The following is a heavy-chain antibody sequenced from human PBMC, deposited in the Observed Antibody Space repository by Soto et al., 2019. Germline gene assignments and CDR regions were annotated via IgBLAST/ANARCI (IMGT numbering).Heavy chain of an antibody. CDR2: IYYSGST. CDR3: AREVQLWSALDY. D-gene: IGHD5-18*01. Sequence: PSETLSLTCTVSGGSISSGGYYWSWIRQHPGKGLEWIGYIYYSGSTYYNPSLKSRVTISVDTSKNQFSLKLSSVTAADTAVYYCAREVQLWSALDYWGQGTLVTVPQ. J-gene: IGHJ4*02. CDR1: GGSISSGGYY. V-gene: IGHV4-31*03.